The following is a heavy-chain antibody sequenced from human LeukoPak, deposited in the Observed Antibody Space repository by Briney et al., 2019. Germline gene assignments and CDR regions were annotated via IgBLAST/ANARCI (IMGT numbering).Heavy chain of an antibody. CDR3: ARERFHGSGAPKYDC. J-gene: IGHJ4*02. CDR2: IKQDGSEQ. CDR1: GFTFSSYW. V-gene: IGHV3-7*01. Sequence: PGGSLRLSCAASGFTFSSYWMSWVRQAPGKRLEWVANIKQDGSEQYYVDSVKGRFTISRDNAKNSLYLQMNSLRADDTAVYYCARERFHGSGAPKYDCWGQGTLVTVSS. D-gene: IGHD3-10*01.